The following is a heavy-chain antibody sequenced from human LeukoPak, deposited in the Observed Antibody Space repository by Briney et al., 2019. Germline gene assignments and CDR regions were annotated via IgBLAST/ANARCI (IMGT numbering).Heavy chain of an antibody. CDR1: GGSFSGYY. CDR3: ARSYSSSWEIYYYGMDV. Sequence: SETLSLTCAVYGGSFSGYYWSWIRQPPGKGLEWIGEINHSGSTNYNPSLKSRVTISVDTSKNQFSLKLSSVTAADTAVYYCARSYSSSWEIYYYGMDVWGQGTTVTVSS. D-gene: IGHD6-13*01. CDR2: INHSGST. J-gene: IGHJ6*02. V-gene: IGHV4-34*01.